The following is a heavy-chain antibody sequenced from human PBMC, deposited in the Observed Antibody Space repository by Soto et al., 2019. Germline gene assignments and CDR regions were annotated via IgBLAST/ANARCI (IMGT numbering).Heavy chain of an antibody. CDR1: GGSISSYY. V-gene: IGHV4-59*01. CDR2: IYYSGST. J-gene: IGHJ4*02. CDR3: AREYSSSSSFDY. Sequence: SETLSLTCTVSGGSISSYYWSWIRQPPGKGLEWIGYIYYSGSTNYNPSLKSRVTISVDTSKNQFSLKLSSVTAADTAVYYCAREYSSSSSFDYWGQGTLVTVSS. D-gene: IGHD6-6*01.